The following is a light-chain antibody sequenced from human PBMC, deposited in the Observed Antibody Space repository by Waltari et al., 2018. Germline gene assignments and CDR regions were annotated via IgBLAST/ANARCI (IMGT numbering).Light chain of an antibody. CDR2: MAS. CDR3: QQYSSFST. CDR1: QNVGTW. J-gene: IGKJ2*01. V-gene: IGKV1-5*03. Sequence: DIQMNQSPSTLSAAVGDRVNVSCRASQNVGTWLAWYQQKPGKAPKLLIYMASSLESGVPSRFSGSGSGTEFTLTISSLQPDDFATYSCQQYSSFSTFGQGTKV.